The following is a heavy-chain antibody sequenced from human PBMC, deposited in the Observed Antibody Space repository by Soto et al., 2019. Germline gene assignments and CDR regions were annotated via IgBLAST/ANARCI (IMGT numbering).Heavy chain of an antibody. CDR1: GFTFSSYG. CDR2: ISYDGSTK. J-gene: IGHJ4*02. CDR3: AKAGTPYVSSSLDY. Sequence: PGGSLRLSCAASGFTFSSYGMHWVRQAPGKGLEWVAVISYDGSTKLYADSVKGRFTISRDNSENTLDLQMNSLRPEDTAVYSCAKAGTPYVSSSLDYWGQGTLVTVSP. D-gene: IGHD6-6*01. V-gene: IGHV3-30*18.